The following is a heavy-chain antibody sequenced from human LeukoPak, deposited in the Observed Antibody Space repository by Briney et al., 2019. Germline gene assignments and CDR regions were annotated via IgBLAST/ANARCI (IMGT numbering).Heavy chain of an antibody. CDR1: GYSLSSGYY. CDR3: ARVTGYRIEDYFDY. D-gene: IGHD6-13*01. CDR2: IYHSGNT. V-gene: IGHV4-38-2*02. Sequence: SETLSLTCTVSGYSLSSGYYWGWIRQPPGKGLEWIANIYHSGNTYYNPSLKSRVTISVDTSRNQFSLKLSSVTAADTAVYYCARVTGYRIEDYFDYWGQGTLVTVSS. J-gene: IGHJ4*02.